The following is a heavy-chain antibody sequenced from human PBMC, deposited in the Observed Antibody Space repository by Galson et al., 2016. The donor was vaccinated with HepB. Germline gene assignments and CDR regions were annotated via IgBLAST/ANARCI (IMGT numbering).Heavy chain of an antibody. CDR1: GGSFSGSY. V-gene: IGHV4-34*01. CDR2: INDRGNS. Sequence: SETLSLTCAVYGGSFSGSYWAWIRQPPGKELEWLGEINDRGNSNGKPSLRSRVTMSVDPSKNQFSLRLTSVTAADTALYYCARATRRIKIFGALSLPGYFDYWGQRSLVTVSS. D-gene: IGHD3-3*01. CDR3: ARATRRIKIFGALSLPGYFDY. J-gene: IGHJ4*02.